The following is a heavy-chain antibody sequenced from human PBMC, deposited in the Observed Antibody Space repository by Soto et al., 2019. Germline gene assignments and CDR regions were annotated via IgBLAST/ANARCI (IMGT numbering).Heavy chain of an antibody. D-gene: IGHD2-2*01. CDR3: ARGFIVVVPAAHAYFDY. CDR2: INHSGST. V-gene: IGHV4-34*01. J-gene: IGHJ4*02. Sequence: ASETLSLTCAVYGGSFSGYYWSWIRQPPGKGLEWIGEINHSGSTNYNPSLKSRVTISVDTSKNQFSLKLSSVTAADTAVYYCARGFIVVVPAAHAYFDYWGQGTLVTVSS. CDR1: GGSFSGYY.